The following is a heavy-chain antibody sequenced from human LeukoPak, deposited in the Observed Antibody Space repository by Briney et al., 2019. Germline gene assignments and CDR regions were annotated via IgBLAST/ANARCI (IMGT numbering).Heavy chain of an antibody. J-gene: IGHJ3*02. CDR1: GFTFSSYE. D-gene: IGHD2-21*02. CDR3: ARECYGDCSDAFDI. V-gene: IGHV3-48*03. CDR2: ISSSGSRT. Sequence: GGSLRLSCAASGFTFSSYEMNWVRQAPGKGLGWVSYISSSGSRTHYADSVEGRFTISRDNARNSLYLQMNSLRAEDTAVYYCARECYGDCSDAFDIWGQGTILTVSS.